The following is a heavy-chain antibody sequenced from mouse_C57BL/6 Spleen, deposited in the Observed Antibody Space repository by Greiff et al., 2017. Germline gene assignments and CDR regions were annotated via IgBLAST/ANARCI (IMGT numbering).Heavy chain of an antibody. Sequence: VQLQQSGPELVKPGASVKMSCKASGYTFTDYNMHWVKQRPGKGLEWIGYINPNNGGTSYNQKFKGKATLTVDKSSSTAYMELRSLPSEDSAVYYCARCDPVAYWGQGTLVTVSA. CDR1: GYTFTDYN. V-gene: IGHV1-22*01. CDR3: ARCDPVAY. CDR2: INPNNGGT. J-gene: IGHJ3*01.